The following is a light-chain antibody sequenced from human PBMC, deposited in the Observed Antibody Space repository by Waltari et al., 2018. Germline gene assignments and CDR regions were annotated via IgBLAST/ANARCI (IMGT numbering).Light chain of an antibody. V-gene: IGLV3-10*01. Sequence: SSELTQPPSVSVSPGQTARITCSGYTRPKKYDYWYHQKSGRAPVLVIYEDNKRPSGMTERFSRSSAGTMAAVTSSGAQGEDEGDYYCYSTLGSDNHGAVFGGGTTLTAL. CDR1: TRPKKY. CDR2: EDN. J-gene: IGLJ3*02. CDR3: YSTLGSDNHGAV.